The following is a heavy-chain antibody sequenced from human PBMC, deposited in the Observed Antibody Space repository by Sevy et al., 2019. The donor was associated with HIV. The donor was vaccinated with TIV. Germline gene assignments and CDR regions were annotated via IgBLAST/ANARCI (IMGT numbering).Heavy chain of an antibody. D-gene: IGHD2-15*01. J-gene: IGHJ4*02. V-gene: IGHV4-59*01. CDR2: NYSGGST. CDR1: GDSISSYY. Sequence: SETLSLTCTVSGDSISSYYWTWIRQPPGKGLEWIGSNYSGGSTNYNPSLKSRVTISVDTSKNQFSLKMTSVTAADTAIYYCAGGWHFDYWGQGTLVTVSS. CDR3: AGGWHFDY.